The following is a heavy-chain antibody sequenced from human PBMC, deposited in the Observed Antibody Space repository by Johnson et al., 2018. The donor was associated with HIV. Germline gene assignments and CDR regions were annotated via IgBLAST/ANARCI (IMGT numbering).Heavy chain of an antibody. J-gene: IGHJ3*02. CDR3: AKLGLLAVADDAFDI. D-gene: IGHD6-19*01. CDR2: TRYDGSNK. Sequence: QVLLVESGGGVVQPGGSLRLSCATSGLTFSYYGLHWVRQAPGVGLEWVAFTRYDGSNKYYADSVKGRFTISRDNSKNTLYLQMNSLRAEDTAVYYCAKLGLLAVADDAFDIWGQGTMVTVSS. V-gene: IGHV3-30*02. CDR1: GLTFSYYG.